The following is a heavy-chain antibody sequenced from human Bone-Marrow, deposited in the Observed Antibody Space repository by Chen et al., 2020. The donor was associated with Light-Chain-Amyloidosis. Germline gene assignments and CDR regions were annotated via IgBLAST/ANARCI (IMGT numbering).Heavy chain of an antibody. Sequence: EVQLGQSGPEVKKPGESLKISCKGSGYTFPNYWIGWVRQMPGKGLECMGVIYPDDADARYSPSFEGQVTISADKSITTAYLQWRSLKASDTAMYYCARRRDGYNFDYWGQGTLVTVSS. CDR3: ARRRDGYNFDY. D-gene: IGHD5-12*01. CDR2: IYPDDADA. V-gene: IGHV5-51*01. CDR1: GYTFPNYW. J-gene: IGHJ4*02.